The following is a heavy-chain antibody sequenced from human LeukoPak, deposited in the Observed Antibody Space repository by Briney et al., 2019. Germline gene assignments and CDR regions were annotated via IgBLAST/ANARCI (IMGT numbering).Heavy chain of an antibody. J-gene: IGHJ4*02. CDR1: GFTFSSYA. D-gene: IGHD2-15*01. CDR2: ISYDGSNK. V-gene: IGHV3-30*18. CDR3: AKLDCSGGSCYFDY. Sequence: PGGSLRLSCAASGFTFSSYAMHWVRQAPGKGLEWVAVISYDGSNKYYADSVKGRFTISRDNSKNTLYLQMNSLRAEDTAVYYCAKLDCSGGSCYFDYWGQGTLVTVSS.